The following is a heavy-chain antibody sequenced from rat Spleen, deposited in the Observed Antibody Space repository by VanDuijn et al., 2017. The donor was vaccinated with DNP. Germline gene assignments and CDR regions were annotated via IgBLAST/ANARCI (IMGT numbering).Heavy chain of an antibody. CDR3: ARHMGIAAISYDS. J-gene: IGHJ2*01. CDR2: ISYNGGTP. V-gene: IGHV5-7*01. Sequence: EVLLVESDGGLVQPGRSLKLSCAVSGFTFNDYYMAWVRQAPAKGLEWVATISYNGGTPYYRDSVKGRFTISRDNAQSTLYLQMDSLRSEDTATYYCARHMGIAAISYDSWGQGVMVTVSS. D-gene: IGHD1-2*01. CDR1: GFTFNDYY.